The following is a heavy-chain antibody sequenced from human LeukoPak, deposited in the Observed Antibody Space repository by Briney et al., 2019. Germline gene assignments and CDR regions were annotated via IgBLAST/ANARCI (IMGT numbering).Heavy chain of an antibody. CDR1: GYTFSNFW. CDR2: IYPGDSDT. D-gene: IGHD5-18*01. V-gene: IGHV5-51*01. CDR3: ARLSDTTS. J-gene: IGHJ5*02. Sequence: KCGESLKISCKGSGYTFSNFWIAWVRQMPGKGLEWMGSIYPGDSDTRYSPSFQGQVTISADKSLATASLLRSSVKASDTAMYFCARLSDTTSWGQGTLVTVSS.